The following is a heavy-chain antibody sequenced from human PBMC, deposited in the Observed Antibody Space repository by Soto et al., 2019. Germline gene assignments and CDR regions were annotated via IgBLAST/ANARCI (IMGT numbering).Heavy chain of an antibody. CDR2: FDPEDGET. V-gene: IGHV1-24*01. CDR1: GYTLTELS. D-gene: IGHD3-22*01. J-gene: IGHJ3*02. Sequence: ASVKVSCKVSGYTLTELSMHWVRQAPGRGLVWMGGFDPEDGETIYEQKFQGRVTMTEDTTTDTANMELSSLRSEDTAVYYCAKTGPRYYYDSSGRDAFDIWGQGTMVTVSS. CDR3: AKTGPRYYYDSSGRDAFDI.